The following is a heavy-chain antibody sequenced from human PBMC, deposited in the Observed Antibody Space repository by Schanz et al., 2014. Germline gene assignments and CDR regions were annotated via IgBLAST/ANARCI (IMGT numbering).Heavy chain of an antibody. CDR1: GFTFSAYA. CDR3: AREVGLYDRGWFDP. V-gene: IGHV3-23*04. J-gene: IGHJ5*02. CDR2: ISSGGGTT. Sequence: EVQLVESGGGLVKPGGSLRLSCAASGFTFSAYAMTWVRRAPGKGLEWVAGISSGGGTTFYADSVKGRFSISRDNAKNSLYLQMNSLRAEDTAVYYCAREVGLYDRGWFDPWGQGTLVTVSS. D-gene: IGHD3-22*01.